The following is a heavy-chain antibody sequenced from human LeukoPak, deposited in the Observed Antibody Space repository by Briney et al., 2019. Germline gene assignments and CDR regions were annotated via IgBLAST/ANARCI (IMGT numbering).Heavy chain of an antibody. CDR3: AKDKRGSSGWYDH. CDR2: ISYDGRNK. D-gene: IGHD6-19*01. V-gene: IGHV3-30*18. Sequence: PGGSLRLSCAASGFSFSNFGMHWVRQAPGKGLEGVAVISYDGRNKYFADSVKDRLTISRDNSKNTVYLEMNSLRDEDTAVYYCAKDKRGSSGWYDHWGQGTLVIVSS. CDR1: GFSFSNFG. J-gene: IGHJ5*02.